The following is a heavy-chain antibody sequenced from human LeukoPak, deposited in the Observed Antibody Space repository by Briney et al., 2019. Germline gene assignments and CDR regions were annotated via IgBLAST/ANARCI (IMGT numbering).Heavy chain of an antibody. V-gene: IGHV3-23*01. CDR2: ISGSGDKT. CDR1: GFTFSSNG. Sequence: GGSLRLSCAASGFTFSSNGMSWVRKAPGKGLEWVSSISGSGDKTYYADSVKVRFTISRDNSKSTMYLQMNSLRAEDTAVYHCAKTNGYYDLWGQGTLVIVSS. D-gene: IGHD3-22*01. J-gene: IGHJ4*02. CDR3: AKTNGYYDL.